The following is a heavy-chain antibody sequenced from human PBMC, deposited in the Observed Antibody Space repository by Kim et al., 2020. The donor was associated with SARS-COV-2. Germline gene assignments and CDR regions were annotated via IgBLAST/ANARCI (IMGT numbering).Heavy chain of an antibody. Sequence: GGSLRLSCAASGFTFSSYWMSWVRQAPGKGLEWVSSINNDGSDNYYVDSVRGRFTISRDNAKNSLYLQMNSLRAEDTAVYYCARVQGKSGSHPSEFDYWG. CDR3: ARVQGKSGSHPSEFDY. D-gene: IGHD1-26*01. CDR2: INNDGSDN. J-gene: IGHJ4*01. V-gene: IGHV3-7*01. CDR1: GFTFSSYW.